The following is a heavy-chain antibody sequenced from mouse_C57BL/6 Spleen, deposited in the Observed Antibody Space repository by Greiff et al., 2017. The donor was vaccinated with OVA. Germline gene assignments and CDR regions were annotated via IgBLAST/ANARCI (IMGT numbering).Heavy chain of an antibody. V-gene: IGHV1-63*01. Sequence: VQLQQSGAELVRPGTSVKMSCKASGYTFTNYWIGWAKQRPGHGLEWIGDIYPGGGYTNYNEKFKGKATLTADKSSRTAYMQFSSLTSEDSAIYYCARGTTVVRYFDVWGTGTTVTVAS. CDR1: GYTFTNYW. D-gene: IGHD1-1*01. CDR2: IYPGGGYT. CDR3: ARGTTVVRYFDV. J-gene: IGHJ1*03.